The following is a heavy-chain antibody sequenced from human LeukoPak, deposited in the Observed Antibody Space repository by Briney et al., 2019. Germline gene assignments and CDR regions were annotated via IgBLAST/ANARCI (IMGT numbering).Heavy chain of an antibody. CDR2: IYYSGST. CDR3: ARDPNSSLGVYFDY. J-gene: IGHJ4*02. V-gene: IGHV4-59*12. D-gene: IGHD6-6*01. CDR1: GGSISSYY. Sequence: SETLSLTCTVSGGSISSYYWSWIRQPPGKGLEWIGYIYYSGSTNYNPSLKSRVTMSVDTSKNQFSLKLSSVTAADTAVYYCARDPNSSLGVYFDYWGQGTLVTVSS.